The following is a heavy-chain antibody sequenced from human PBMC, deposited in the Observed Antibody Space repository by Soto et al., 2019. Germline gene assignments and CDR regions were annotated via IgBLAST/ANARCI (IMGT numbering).Heavy chain of an antibody. Sequence: PSETLSLTCTVSGGSISSGCYYWSWIRQHPGKGLEWIGYIYYSGSTYYNPSLKSRVTISVDTSKNQFSLKLSSVTAADTAVYYCARMSHVRSSFDYWGQGTLVTVSS. J-gene: IGHJ4*02. D-gene: IGHD2-2*01. CDR3: ARMSHVRSSFDY. V-gene: IGHV4-31*03. CDR2: IYYSGST. CDR1: GGSISSGCYY.